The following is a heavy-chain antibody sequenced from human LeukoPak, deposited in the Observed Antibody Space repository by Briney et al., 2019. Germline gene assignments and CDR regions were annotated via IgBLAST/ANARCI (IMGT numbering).Heavy chain of an antibody. CDR3: ARDIPSGFYPPEY. CDR2: IETEGDEK. D-gene: IGHD5-12*01. Sequence: GGSLRLSCVAAGFTFSDYWMSWVRQAPGMGLEGVANIETEGDEKNYVDSVKGRFTIDRDNTRNSLYLQMSSLRVEHQAVYYRARDIPSGFYPPEYWGRGTMVTVSS. V-gene: IGHV3-7*01. J-gene: IGHJ4*02. CDR1: GFTFSDYW.